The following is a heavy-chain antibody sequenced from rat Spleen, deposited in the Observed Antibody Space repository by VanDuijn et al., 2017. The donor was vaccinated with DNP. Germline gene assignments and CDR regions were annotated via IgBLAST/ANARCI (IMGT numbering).Heavy chain of an antibody. D-gene: IGHD1-11*01. V-gene: IGHV5S10*01. Sequence: EVQLVESGGDLLQPGRSLKLSCAASGFTFSDYNMAWVRQAPTKGLDWVATILYDGSRTYYRDSVKGRFTISRDYAKTTLYLQMDSLRSEDTATYYCATRGNYGGYDFWGQGVMVTVSS. CDR3: ATRGNYGGYDF. CDR2: ILYDGSRT. J-gene: IGHJ2*01. CDR1: GFTFSDYN.